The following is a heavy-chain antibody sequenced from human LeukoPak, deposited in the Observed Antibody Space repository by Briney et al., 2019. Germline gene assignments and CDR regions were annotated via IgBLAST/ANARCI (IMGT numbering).Heavy chain of an antibody. V-gene: IGHV3-66*01. CDR3: AKTYYYDSSGYYYLGWFDP. CDR1: GFTVNSNY. D-gene: IGHD3-22*01. J-gene: IGHJ5*02. CDR2: IDTGGST. Sequence: GGSLRLSCAASGFTVNSNYMSWVRQAPGKGLEWVSVIDTGGSTYYADSVKGRFTISRDNSKNTVYLQMTSLRAEDTAVYYCAKTYYYDSSGYYYLGWFDPWGQGTLVTVSS.